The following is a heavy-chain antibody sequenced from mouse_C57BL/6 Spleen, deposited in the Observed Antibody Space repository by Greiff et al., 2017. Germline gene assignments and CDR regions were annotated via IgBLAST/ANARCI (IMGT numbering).Heavy chain of an antibody. Sequence: QVQLKQPGAELVKPGASVKVSCKASGYTFTSYWMHWVKQRPGQGLEWIGRIHPSDSDTNYNQKFKGKATLTVDKSSSTAYMQLSSLTSEDSAVYYCAIWDYGSSLAWFAYWGQGTLVTVSA. CDR3: AIWDYGSSLAWFAY. CDR2: IHPSDSDT. V-gene: IGHV1-74*01. D-gene: IGHD1-1*01. CDR1: GYTFTSYW. J-gene: IGHJ3*01.